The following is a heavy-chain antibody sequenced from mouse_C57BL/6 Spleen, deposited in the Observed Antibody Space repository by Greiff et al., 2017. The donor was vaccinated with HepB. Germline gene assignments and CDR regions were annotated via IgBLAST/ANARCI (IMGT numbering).Heavy chain of an antibody. CDR2: IDPSDSYT. CDR1: GYTFTSYW. J-gene: IGHJ1*03. Sequence: QVQLQQPGAELVMPGASVKLSCKASGYTFTSYWMHWVKQRPGQGLEWIGEIDPSDSYTNYNQKFKGKSTLTVDKSSSTAYMQLSRLTSEDSAVYYCARNGQYFDVWGTGTTVTVSS. CDR3: ARNGQYFDV. V-gene: IGHV1-69*01.